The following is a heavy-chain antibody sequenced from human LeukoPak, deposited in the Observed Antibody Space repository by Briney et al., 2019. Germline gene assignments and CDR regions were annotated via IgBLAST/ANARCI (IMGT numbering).Heavy chain of an antibody. D-gene: IGHD2-2*01. Sequence: SETLSLTCTVSGGSISSGGYYWSWIRQHPGKGLEWIGYIYYSGSTYYNPSLKSRVTISVDTSKNQFSLKLSSVTAADTAVYYCASRIVVVPGYYYYYYGMDVWGQGTTVTVSS. CDR3: ASRIVVVPGYYYYYYGMDV. V-gene: IGHV4-31*03. J-gene: IGHJ6*02. CDR1: GGSISSGGYY. CDR2: IYYSGST.